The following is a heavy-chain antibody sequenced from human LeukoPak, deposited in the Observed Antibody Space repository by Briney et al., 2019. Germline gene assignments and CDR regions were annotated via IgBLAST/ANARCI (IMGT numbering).Heavy chain of an antibody. J-gene: IGHJ4*02. CDR1: GYTFTSYY. D-gene: IGHD3-22*01. Sequence: ASVKVSCKASGYTFTSYYMHWVRQAPGQGLEGMGIINPSGGSTSYAQKFQGRVTMTRDTSTSTVYMELSSLRSEDTAVYYCAREPGGRYYYDSSGPEEALDYWGQGTLVTVSS. CDR2: INPSGGST. V-gene: IGHV1-46*01. CDR3: AREPGGRYYYDSSGPEEALDY.